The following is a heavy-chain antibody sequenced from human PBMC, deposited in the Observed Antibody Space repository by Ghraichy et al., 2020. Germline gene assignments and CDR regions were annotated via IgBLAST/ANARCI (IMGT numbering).Heavy chain of an antibody. D-gene: IGHD1-14*01. J-gene: IGHJ4*02. Sequence: GGSLRLSCAASGFTFDDYAMHWVRQAPGKGLEWVSGISWNSGSIGYADSVKGRFTISRDNAKNSLYLQMNSLRAEDTALYYCAKDNRSGFDYWGQGTLVTVSS. CDR1: GFTFDDYA. CDR2: ISWNSGSI. V-gene: IGHV3-9*01. CDR3: AKDNRSGFDY.